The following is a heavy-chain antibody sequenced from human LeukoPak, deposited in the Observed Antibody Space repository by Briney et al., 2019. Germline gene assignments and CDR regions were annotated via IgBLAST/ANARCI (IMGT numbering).Heavy chain of an antibody. V-gene: IGHV1-2*02. Sequence: GASVKVCCNSSGYSFTYMHWVRQAPGQGLEWMGWINPNSGDTDYAQTFQGRVAMTRDTSIITAYMELSRPRSDDTAVYYCAPVRGGDYFDYWGEGTHVTASS. CDR1: GYSFTY. CDR2: INPNSGDT. CDR3: APVRGGDYFDY. D-gene: IGHD2-2*01. J-gene: IGHJ4*02.